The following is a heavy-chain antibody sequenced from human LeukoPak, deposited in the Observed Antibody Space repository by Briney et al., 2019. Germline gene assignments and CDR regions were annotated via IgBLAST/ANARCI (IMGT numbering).Heavy chain of an antibody. Sequence: ASVKVSCKASGYTFTGYYMHWVRHAPGQGLEWMGWINPNSGGTNYAQKFQGTVTMTRDTSISTAYMELSRLRSDDTAVYYCARESGEHQLLLIHWGQGTLVTVSS. V-gene: IGHV1-2*02. CDR1: GYTFTGYY. CDR2: INPNSGGT. CDR3: ARESGEHQLLLIH. J-gene: IGHJ4*02. D-gene: IGHD2-2*01.